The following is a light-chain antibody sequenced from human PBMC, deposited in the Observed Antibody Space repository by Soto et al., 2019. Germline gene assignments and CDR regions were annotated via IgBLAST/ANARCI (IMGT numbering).Light chain of an antibody. J-gene: IGKJ4*01. Sequence: EIVLTQSPGTLSLSPGERATLSCRASQSVSSSYLAWYQQKPGQAPRLLIYAASSRATGIPDRFSGSGSGTDFILTISRLEPEDFAVYYCQQYGSSPLTFGGGIKVEIK. CDR2: AAS. V-gene: IGKV3-20*01. CDR1: QSVSSSY. CDR3: QQYGSSPLT.